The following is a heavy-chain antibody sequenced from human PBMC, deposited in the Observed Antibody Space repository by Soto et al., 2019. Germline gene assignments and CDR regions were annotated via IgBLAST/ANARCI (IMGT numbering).Heavy chain of an antibody. CDR3: ATDFLGSSYDGSSDSGDY. J-gene: IGHJ4*02. CDR1: GFSFSSYE. CDR2: INSRGSLR. V-gene: IGHV3-48*03. D-gene: IGHD3-22*01. Sequence: GGYLRLSCALSGFSFSSYEMNWVRQAPGTGLEWISYINSRGSLRYYADSVQGRFTISRDNARNSLYLQMSSLRADDTAVYYCATDFLGSSYDGSSDSGDYWGQGTLVTVSS.